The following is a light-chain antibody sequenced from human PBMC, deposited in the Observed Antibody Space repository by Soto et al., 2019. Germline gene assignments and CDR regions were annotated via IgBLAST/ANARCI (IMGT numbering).Light chain of an antibody. CDR3: QQYHSYRT. CDR2: DVS. J-gene: IGKJ1*01. V-gene: IGKV1-5*01. CDR1: QSSSKW. Sequence: DIQMTQSPSTLSASVGDRVTITCRASQSSSKWLDWYQQKPGKAPKLLMYDVSSLESGVPSRFSGSGSGTEFTLTISSLQSDDFATYYCQQYHSYRTFGQGTKVEIK.